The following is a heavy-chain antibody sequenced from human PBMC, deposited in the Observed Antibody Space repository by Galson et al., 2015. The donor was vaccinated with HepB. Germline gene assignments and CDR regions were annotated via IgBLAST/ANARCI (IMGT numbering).Heavy chain of an antibody. CDR2: TSFDGRD. D-gene: IGHD6-13*01. CDR3: ARETTAAAGYFDF. Sequence: SLRLSCAASGFVFSNFAMHWVRQAPGKGLYWLAVTSFDGRDNHADSVKGRFTISRDNSKNTLYLQMNSLRAEDSAVYYCARETTAAAGYFDFWGQGALVTVSS. V-gene: IGHV3-30*04. J-gene: IGHJ4*02. CDR1: GFVFSNFA.